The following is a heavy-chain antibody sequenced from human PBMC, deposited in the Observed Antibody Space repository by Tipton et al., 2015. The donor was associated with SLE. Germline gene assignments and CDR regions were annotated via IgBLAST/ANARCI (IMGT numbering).Heavy chain of an antibody. J-gene: IGHJ4*02. V-gene: IGHV4-4*07. CDR1: GASINNYF. D-gene: IGHD5-24*01. CDR2: IFSSGSA. CDR3: ATKDGDF. Sequence: TLSLTCTVSGASINNYFWTWIRQPAGRGLEWIGRIFSSGSANYNPSLKSRVTMSVDTARNLLSLKLTSVTAADTAVYYCATKDGDFWGQGTLVTVSS.